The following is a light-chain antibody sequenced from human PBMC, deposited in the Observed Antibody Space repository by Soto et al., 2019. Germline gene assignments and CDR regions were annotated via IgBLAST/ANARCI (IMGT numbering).Light chain of an antibody. CDR1: QSVSSY. CDR3: QQYGRSPH. J-gene: IGKJ3*01. V-gene: IGKV3-15*01. CDR2: GAS. Sequence: EIVLTQSPATLSVSPGERATLSCRASQSVSSYLAWYQQKPGQAPRLLIYGASTRATGIPARFSGSGSGTEFTLTISSLQSEDFAVYYCQQYGRSPHFGPGTRVDIK.